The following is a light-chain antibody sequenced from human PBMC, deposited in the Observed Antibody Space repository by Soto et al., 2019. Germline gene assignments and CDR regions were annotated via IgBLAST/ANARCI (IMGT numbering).Light chain of an antibody. CDR3: QQSYSCTRM. CDR1: QTISTY. Sequence: DIQMTQSPSSLSASVGDRVTITCRASQTISTYLNWYQQKPGKAPKVLIYGASSVQSGVPTRFSGSGSGTDFTLTISSLQPEDSATYYCQQSYSCTRMFGQGTKVDIK. CDR2: GAS. V-gene: IGKV1-39*01. J-gene: IGKJ1*01.